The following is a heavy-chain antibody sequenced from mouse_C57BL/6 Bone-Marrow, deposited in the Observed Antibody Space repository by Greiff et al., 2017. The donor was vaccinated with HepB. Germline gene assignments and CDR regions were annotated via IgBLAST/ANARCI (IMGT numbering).Heavy chain of an antibody. CDR1: GYTFTSYW. CDR3: AILPLGRFAY. D-gene: IGHD4-1*01. CDR2: IDPSDSET. V-gene: IGHV1-52*01. Sequence: QVQLQQPGAELVRPGSSVKLSCKASGYTFTSYWMHWVKQRPIQGLEWIGNIDPSDSETHCNQKFKDKATLTVDKSSSTAYMQLSSLTSEDSAVYYCAILPLGRFAYWGQGTRVTVSA. J-gene: IGHJ3*01.